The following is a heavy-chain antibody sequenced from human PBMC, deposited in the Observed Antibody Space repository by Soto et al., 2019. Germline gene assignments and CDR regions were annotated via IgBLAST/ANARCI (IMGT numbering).Heavy chain of an antibody. V-gene: IGHV3-74*01. Sequence: EVQLVESGGGLVQPGGSLRLPCAVSGFTFSNYRMHWVRQAPGMGLVWLSYIEKDGSGASYADSVRGRFTISRDNAKNTLYLHMDGLRAEDTAVYYCVSDVGGGTNHWGQGTLVTVSS. J-gene: IGHJ5*02. D-gene: IGHD3-16*01. CDR3: VSDVGGGTNH. CDR1: GFTFSNYR. CDR2: IEKDGSGA.